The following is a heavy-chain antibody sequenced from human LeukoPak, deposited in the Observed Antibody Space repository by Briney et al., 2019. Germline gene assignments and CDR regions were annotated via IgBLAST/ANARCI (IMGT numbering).Heavy chain of an antibody. CDR1: GYTFTSYG. V-gene: IGHV1-18*01. CDR3: ARDEWSKSARYFDWLSLGGYYYYGMDV. Sequence: ASVKVSCKASGYTFTSYGISWVRQAPGQGLEWMGWISAYNGNTNYVQKLQGRVTMTTDTSTSTAYMELRSLRSDDTAVYYCARDEWSKSARYFDWLSLGGYYYYGMDVWGQGTTVTVSS. J-gene: IGHJ6*02. D-gene: IGHD3-9*01. CDR2: ISAYNGNT.